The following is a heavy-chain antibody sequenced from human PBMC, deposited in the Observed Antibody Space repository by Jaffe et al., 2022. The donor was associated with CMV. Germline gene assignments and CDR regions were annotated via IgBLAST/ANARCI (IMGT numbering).Heavy chain of an antibody. CDR1: GFTFSSYG. V-gene: IGHV3-33*03. J-gene: IGHJ4*02. CDR2: IWSDGSKK. D-gene: IGHD5-12*01. Sequence: QVQLVESGGGVVQPGRSLRLSCAASGFTFSSYGMHWVRQAPGKGLEWVALIWSDGSKKYYVASVEGRFTVSRDSSTNTLYLQMNSLGAEDTAVYYCARKGYSGNEYYLDYWGQGTLVIVSS. CDR3: ARKGYSGNEYYLDY.